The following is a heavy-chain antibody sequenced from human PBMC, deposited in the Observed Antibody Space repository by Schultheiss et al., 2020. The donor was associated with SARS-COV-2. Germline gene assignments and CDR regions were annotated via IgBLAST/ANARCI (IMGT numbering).Heavy chain of an antibody. D-gene: IGHD2-2*01. J-gene: IGHJ6*03. CDR1: GGTFSSYT. V-gene: IGHV1-69*02. Sequence: SVKVSCKASGGTFSSYTISWVRQAPGQGLEWMGRIIPILGIANYAQKFQGRVTITADKSTSTAYMELSSLRSEDTAVYYCARFLDCSSTSCYLGNYYYYMDVWGKGTTVTVSS. CDR3: ARFLDCSSTSCYLGNYYYYMDV. CDR2: IIPILGIA.